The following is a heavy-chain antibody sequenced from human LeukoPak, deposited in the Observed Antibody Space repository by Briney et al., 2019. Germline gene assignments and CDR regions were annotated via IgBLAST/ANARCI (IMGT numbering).Heavy chain of an antibody. CDR1: GFPSVAYT. Sequence: GGPRSPSCQASGFPSVAYTINGVGRAPGKGRRWVSSISSSSSYIYYADSVKGRFTISRDNAKNSLYLQMNSLRAEDTAVYYCARVPGGGSYNYWGQGTLVTVSS. D-gene: IGHD1-26*01. V-gene: IGHV3-21*01. J-gene: IGHJ4*02. CDR2: ISSSSSYI. CDR3: ARVPGGGSYNY.